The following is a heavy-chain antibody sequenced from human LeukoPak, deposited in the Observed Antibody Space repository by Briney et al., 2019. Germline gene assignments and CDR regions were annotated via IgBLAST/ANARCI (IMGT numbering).Heavy chain of an antibody. CDR3: AKDLPDSSGWYYSSSDY. Sequence: GGSLRLSCAASGFTFSSYAMSWVRQAPGKGLEWVSAINGGGGSTYYADSVKGRFTISRDNSKSTLYLQMNSLRAEDTAVYYCAKDLPDSSGWYYSSSDYWGQGTLVTVSS. V-gene: IGHV3-23*01. CDR1: GFTFSSYA. J-gene: IGHJ4*02. CDR2: INGGGGST. D-gene: IGHD6-19*01.